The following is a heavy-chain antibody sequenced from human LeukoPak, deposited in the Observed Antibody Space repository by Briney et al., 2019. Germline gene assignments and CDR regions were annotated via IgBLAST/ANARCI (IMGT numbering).Heavy chain of an antibody. CDR1: GFAFSSSN. CDR3: ARADYGDYGVDY. Sequence: GGSLRLSCAGSGFAFSSSNLNWFRQAPGKGLEWVSSITSDAYIYYADSLKGRFSISRDNAKNSVYLQMISLTGEDTAVYYCARADYGDYGVDYWGQGTLVTVSS. V-gene: IGHV3-21*01. D-gene: IGHD4-17*01. J-gene: IGHJ4*02. CDR2: ITSDAYI.